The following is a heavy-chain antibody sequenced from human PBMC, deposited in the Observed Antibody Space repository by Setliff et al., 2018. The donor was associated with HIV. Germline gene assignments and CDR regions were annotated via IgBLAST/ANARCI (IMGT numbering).Heavy chain of an antibody. CDR2: IYPEDSNI. CDR1: DYTFTTYW. J-gene: IGHJ3*02. V-gene: IGHV5-51*01. CDR3: ARRDGRSMNAFEI. Sequence: GESLKTSCKAVDYTFTTYWIGWVRQMPGEGMEWMGIIYPEDSNIKYNPSFQNQVTISADKSISTAYLQVHNLKASDTATYYCARRDGRSMNAFEIWGPGTMVTVSS. D-gene: IGHD6-13*01.